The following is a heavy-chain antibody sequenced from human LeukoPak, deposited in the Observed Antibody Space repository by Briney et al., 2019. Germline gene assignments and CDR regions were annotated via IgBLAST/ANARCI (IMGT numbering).Heavy chain of an antibody. V-gene: IGHV3-23*01. D-gene: IGHD3-10*01. CDR1: GFTFSSYA. J-gene: IGHJ4*02. CDR3: AKAPLMVRGVIIRFPFDY. CDR2: ISGSGGST. Sequence: GGSLRLSCAASGFTFSSYAMSWVRQAPGKGLEWVSAISGSGGSTYYADSVKGRFTISRDNSKNTLYLQMNSLRAEDTAVYYCAKAPLMVRGVIIRFPFDYWGQGTLVTVSS.